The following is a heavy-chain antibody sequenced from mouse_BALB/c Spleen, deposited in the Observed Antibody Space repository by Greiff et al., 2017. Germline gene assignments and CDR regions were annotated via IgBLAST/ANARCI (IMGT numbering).Heavy chain of an antibody. CDR1: GYAFSSYW. D-gene: IGHD3-3*01. CDR2: IYPGDGDT. Sequence: QAQLQQSGAELVRPGSSVKISCKASGYAFSSYWMNWVKQRPGQGLEWIGQIYPGDGDTNYNGKFKGKATLTADKSSSTAYMQLSSLTSEDSAVYFCARGQGGVAMDYWGQGTSVTVSS. J-gene: IGHJ4*01. CDR3: ARGQGGVAMDY. V-gene: IGHV1-80*01.